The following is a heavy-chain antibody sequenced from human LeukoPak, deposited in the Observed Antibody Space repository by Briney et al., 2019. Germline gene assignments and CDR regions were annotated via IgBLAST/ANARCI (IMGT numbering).Heavy chain of an antibody. CDR2: ISSSSSYI. D-gene: IGHD5-12*01. Sequence: GRSLRLSCAASGFTFSSYSMNWVRQAPGKGLEWVSSISSSSSYIYYADSVKGRFTISRDNAKNSLYLQMNSLRAEDTAVYYCARAAYRGYDSSDFDYWGQGTLVTVSS. CDR3: ARAAYRGYDSSDFDY. J-gene: IGHJ4*02. CDR1: GFTFSSYS. V-gene: IGHV3-21*01.